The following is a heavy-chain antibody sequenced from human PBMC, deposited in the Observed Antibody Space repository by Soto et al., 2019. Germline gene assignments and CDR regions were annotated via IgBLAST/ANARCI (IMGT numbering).Heavy chain of an antibody. V-gene: IGHV3-23*01. CDR3: ADGGEWSFNFVY. J-gene: IGHJ4*02. D-gene: IGHD3-3*01. CDR1: VFTFSTYA. CDR2: ISSNGDNS. Sequence: GGSLRLSSAAPVFTFSTYAMSWVRQAPGKGLEWLVGISSNGDNSYYADSVKGRFTVSRDNSKGTLYLQMNNLRAEDTAVYYCADGGEWSFNFVYWGPGTLVTVSS.